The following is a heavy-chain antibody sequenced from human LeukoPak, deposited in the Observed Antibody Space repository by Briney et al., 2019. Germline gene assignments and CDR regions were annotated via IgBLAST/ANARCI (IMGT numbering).Heavy chain of an antibody. Sequence: GRSLRLSCAASGFIFSNSAMNWVRQAPGKGLEWVSGISGSGGNRNYADSVKGRFTISRDNSKNTLYLQMNSLRAEDRALYYCAKDYCSSTSCYFDHWGQGTLVTVSS. D-gene: IGHD2-2*01. J-gene: IGHJ4*02. V-gene: IGHV3-23*01. CDR1: GFIFSNSA. CDR2: ISGSGGNR. CDR3: AKDYCSSTSCYFDH.